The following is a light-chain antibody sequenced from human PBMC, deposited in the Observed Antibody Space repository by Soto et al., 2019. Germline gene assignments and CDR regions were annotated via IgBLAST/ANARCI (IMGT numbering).Light chain of an antibody. J-gene: IGLJ2*01. CDR3: SSYAGSNNLV. CDR1: NSDVGGYKY. V-gene: IGLV2-8*01. CDR2: EVS. Sequence: QSVLTQPPSASGSPGQSVTISCTGTNSDVGGYKYVSWYQQHPGKAPKLMIYEVSKRPSGVPDRFSASKSGNTASLTVSGLQAEDEADYYCSSYAGSNNLVFGGGTKLTVL.